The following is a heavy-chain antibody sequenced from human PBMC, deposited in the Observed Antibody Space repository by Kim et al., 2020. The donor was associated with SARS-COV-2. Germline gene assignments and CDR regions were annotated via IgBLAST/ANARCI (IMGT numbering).Heavy chain of an antibody. D-gene: IGHD5-12*01. CDR2: IRSKAYGGTT. CDR1: GFTFGDYA. V-gene: IGHV3-49*04. Sequence: GGSLRLSCTASGFTFGDYAMSWVRQAPGKGLEWVGFIRSKAYGGTTEYAASVKGRFTISRDDSKSIAYLQMNSLKTEDTAVYYCTRVEMATITVPYYFDYWGQGTLVTVSS. CDR3: TRVEMATITVPYYFDY. J-gene: IGHJ4*02.